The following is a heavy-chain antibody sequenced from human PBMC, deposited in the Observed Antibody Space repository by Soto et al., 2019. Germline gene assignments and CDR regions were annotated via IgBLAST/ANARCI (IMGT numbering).Heavy chain of an antibody. Sequence: EVQLVESGGGLVQPGRSLRLSCAASGFTFDDYAMHWVRQDPGKGLEWVSGISWNSGSIGYADSVKGRFTISRDNAKNSLYLQMNSRRAEDTALYCCANDRVAIYCGGDCLYFHLWGRGTLVTVS. V-gene: IGHV3-9*01. CDR2: ISWNSGSI. D-gene: IGHD2-21*01. CDR3: ANDRVAIYCGGDCLYFHL. J-gene: IGHJ2*01. CDR1: GFTFDDYA.